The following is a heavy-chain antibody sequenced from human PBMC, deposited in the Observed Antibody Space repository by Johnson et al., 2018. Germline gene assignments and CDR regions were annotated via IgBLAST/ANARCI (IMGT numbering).Heavy chain of an antibody. Sequence: VQLVQSGGGLVQPGGSLRLSCAASGFTFSSYWMSWARQAPGKGLEWVANINQDETKKYYVDSVNGRFTIARDNAKNSLYLQINSLRAEDTAVYYCARPHWEDNIWGQGTMVTVSS. V-gene: IGHV3-7*01. D-gene: IGHD7-27*01. CDR3: ARPHWEDNI. CDR2: INQDETKK. J-gene: IGHJ3*02. CDR1: GFTFSSYW.